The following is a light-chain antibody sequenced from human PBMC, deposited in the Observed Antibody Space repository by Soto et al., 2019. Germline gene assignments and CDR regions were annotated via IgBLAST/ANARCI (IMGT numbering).Light chain of an antibody. CDR2: GAS. V-gene: IGKV3-20*01. CDR3: QQYGSSPLIT. J-gene: IGKJ2*01. CDR1: QSVSSSY. Sequence: EIVLTQSPGTLSLSPGERATLSCRASQSVSSSYLAWYQQKPGQAHRLLIYGASIKSTSIPDRFSGSGSGTDFTLTISRLEPEDFAVYYCQQYGSSPLITFGQGTKLEIK.